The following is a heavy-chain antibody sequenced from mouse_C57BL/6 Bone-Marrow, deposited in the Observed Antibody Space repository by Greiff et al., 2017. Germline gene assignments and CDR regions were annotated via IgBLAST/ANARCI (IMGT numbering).Heavy chain of an antibody. Sequence: VQLQQSGAELVKPGASVKLSCTASGFNIKDYYMHWVKQRPEQGLEWIGRIDPEDGETKYAPKFPGKATITADTSSNTAYMQLSSLTSEDPAVYYCARGYYDYDDYAMDYWGQGTSVTVSS. CDR2: IDPEDGET. CDR3: ARGYYDYDDYAMDY. CDR1: GFNIKDYY. D-gene: IGHD2-4*01. V-gene: IGHV14-2*01. J-gene: IGHJ4*01.